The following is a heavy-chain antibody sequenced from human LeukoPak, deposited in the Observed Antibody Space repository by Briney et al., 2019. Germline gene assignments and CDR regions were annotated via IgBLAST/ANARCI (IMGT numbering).Heavy chain of an antibody. D-gene: IGHD3-22*01. Sequence: TGRSLRLSCAASGFTFSSYGMHWVRQAPGKGLEWVAVIWYDGSNKYYADSVKGRFTISRDNSKNTLYLQMNSLRAEDTALYYCAQNKNYYDNSGYVNWGQGTLVTVSS. CDR3: AQNKNYYDNSGYVN. V-gene: IGHV3-33*06. CDR2: IWYDGSNK. CDR1: GFTFSSYG. J-gene: IGHJ4*02.